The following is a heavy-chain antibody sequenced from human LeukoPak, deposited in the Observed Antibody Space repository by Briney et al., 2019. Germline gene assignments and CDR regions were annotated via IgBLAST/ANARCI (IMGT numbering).Heavy chain of an antibody. CDR2: INPNSGGT. Sequence: ASVKVSCKASGYTFTEFSLHWVRQAPGQGLEWLGWINPNSGGTNYAQKFQDRVTMTTDTSTSTAYMELRSLRSDDTAVYYCARDRPDSPGIAVSWGQGTLVTVSS. D-gene: IGHD6-19*01. J-gene: IGHJ5*02. V-gene: IGHV1-2*02. CDR3: ARDRPDSPGIAVS. CDR1: GYTFTEFS.